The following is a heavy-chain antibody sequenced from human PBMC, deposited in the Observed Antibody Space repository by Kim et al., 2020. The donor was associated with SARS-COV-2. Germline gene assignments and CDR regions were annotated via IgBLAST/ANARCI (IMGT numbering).Heavy chain of an antibody. CDR3: AKRQYYDILTGSYGVADP. J-gene: IGHJ5*02. V-gene: IGHV3-23*01. D-gene: IGHD3-9*01. CDR2: ISGSGGST. Sequence: GGSLRLSCAASGFTFSSYAMSWVRQAPGKGLEWVSAISGSGGSTYYADSVKGRFTISRDNSKNTLYLQMNSLRAEDTAVYYCAKRQYYDILTGSYGVADPWGQGTLVTVSS. CDR1: GFTFSSYA.